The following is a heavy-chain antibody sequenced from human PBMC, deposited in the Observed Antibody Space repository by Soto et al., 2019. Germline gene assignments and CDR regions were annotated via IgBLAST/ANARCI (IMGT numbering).Heavy chain of an antibody. J-gene: IGHJ4*02. CDR3: ARWNYDSSGRRFDY. CDR2: IYHSGST. D-gene: IGHD3-22*01. Sequence: SETLSLTCAVSGGSISSGGYSWSWIRQPPGKGLEWIGYIYHSGSTYYNPSLKSRVTISVDTSKNQFSLKLSSVTAADTAVYYCARWNYDSSGRRFDYWGQGTLVTVSS. CDR1: GGSISSGGYS. V-gene: IGHV4-30-2*02.